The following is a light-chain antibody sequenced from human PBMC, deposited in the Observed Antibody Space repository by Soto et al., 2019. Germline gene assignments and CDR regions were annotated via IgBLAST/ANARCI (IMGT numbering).Light chain of an antibody. J-gene: IGLJ2*01. CDR3: SSYAGSNNVL. V-gene: IGLV2-8*01. CDR2: EVS. Sequence: SALTQPPSASGSPGQSVTISCTGTSSDVGGYNYVSWYRQHPGKAPKLMIYEVSKRPSGVPDRFSGSKSGNTASLTVSGLQAEDEADYYCSSYAGSNNVLFGGGTKLTVL. CDR1: SSDVGGYNY.